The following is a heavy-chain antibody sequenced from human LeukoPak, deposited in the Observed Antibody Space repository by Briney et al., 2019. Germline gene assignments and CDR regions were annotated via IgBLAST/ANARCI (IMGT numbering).Heavy chain of an antibody. V-gene: IGHV3-33*06. CDR2: IWDDGSNK. D-gene: IGHD2-2*01. Sequence: GRSLRLSCAASGFTFSSYGMHWVRQAPGKGLKWVAVIWDDGSNKYYADSVKGRFTISRDNSKNTLYLQMNSLRAEDTAVYYCAKGFVVVPVGFDYWGQGTLVTVSS. CDR3: AKGFVVVPVGFDY. CDR1: GFTFSSYG. J-gene: IGHJ4*02.